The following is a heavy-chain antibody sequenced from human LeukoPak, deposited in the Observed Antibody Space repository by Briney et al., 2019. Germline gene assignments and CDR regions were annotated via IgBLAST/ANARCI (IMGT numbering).Heavy chain of an antibody. CDR2: IQYDGSNK. D-gene: IGHD1-1*01. CDR1: GFTFSTYG. J-gene: IGHJ4*02. Sequence: GGSLRLSCAASGFTFSTYGMHWVRQAPGKGLEWVAFIQYDGSNKFYADSVKGRFTISRDNSKNALYLQMNSLRAEDTATYYCAKDQQLEPSHYWGQGTLVTVSS. V-gene: IGHV3-30*02. CDR3: AKDQQLEPSHY.